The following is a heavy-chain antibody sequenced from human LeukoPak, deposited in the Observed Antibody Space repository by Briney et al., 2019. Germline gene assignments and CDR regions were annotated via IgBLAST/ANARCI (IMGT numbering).Heavy chain of an antibody. J-gene: IGHJ4*02. CDR2: IYTSGST. CDR3: ARGVGVVVPAAFLDVYYFDY. Sequence: PSETLSLTCTVSGGSISSYYWSWIRQPAGKGLEWIGRIYTSGSTNYNPSLKSRVTMSVDTSKNQFSLKLSSVTAADTAVYYCARGVGVVVPAAFLDVYYFDYWGQGTLVTVSS. CDR1: GGSISSYY. V-gene: IGHV4-4*07. D-gene: IGHD2-2*01.